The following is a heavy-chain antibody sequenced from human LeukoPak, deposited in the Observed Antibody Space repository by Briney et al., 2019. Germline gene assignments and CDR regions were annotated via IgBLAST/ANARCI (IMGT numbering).Heavy chain of an antibody. CDR2: ISGSGGST. Sequence: GGSLRLSCAASGFTFNTYAMSWVRQAPGKGLEWVSTISGSGGSTYYADSVKGRFTISRDNSKNTLDLQMNSLRAEDTAVYYCVKGSGSSSIYWGQGTLVTVSS. J-gene: IGHJ4*02. V-gene: IGHV3-23*01. D-gene: IGHD6-6*01. CDR1: GFTFNTYA. CDR3: VKGSGSSSIY.